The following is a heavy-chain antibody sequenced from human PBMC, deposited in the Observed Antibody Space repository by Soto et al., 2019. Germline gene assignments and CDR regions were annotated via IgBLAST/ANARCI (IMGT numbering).Heavy chain of an antibody. J-gene: IGHJ6*02. V-gene: IGHV5-10-1*01. CDR2: IDPSDSYT. CDR3: ARPLVGATHYYYYGMDV. D-gene: IGHD1-26*01. CDR1: GYSFTSYW. Sequence: PGESLKISCKGSGYSFTSYWISWVRQMPGKGLEWMGRIDPSDSYTNYSPSFQGHVTILADKSISTAYLQWSSLKASDTAMYYCARPLVGATHYYYYGMDVWGQGTTVTVSS.